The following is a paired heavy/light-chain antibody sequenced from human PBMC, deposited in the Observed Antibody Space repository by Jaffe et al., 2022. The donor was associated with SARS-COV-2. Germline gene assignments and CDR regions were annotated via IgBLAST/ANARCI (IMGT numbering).Heavy chain of an antibody. Sequence: QMHLQESGPGLVRPSETLSLSCTVSGGSISTNNYYWGWVRQPPGKGLEWIGSIHHSGGTAYNPSLKSRVTISVDTSKNQLSLRLSSVTAADTAVYHCASPVSRGAYHYWGQGTLVTVSS. D-gene: IGHD1-26*01. V-gene: IGHV4-39*01. J-gene: IGHJ4*02. CDR1: GGSISTNNYY. CDR3: ASPVSRGAYHY. CDR2: IHHSGGT.
Light chain of an antibody. J-gene: IGLJ2*01. CDR2: DVT. Sequence: QSALTQPASVSGSPGQSITISCTGTSSDVGGYNSVSWYQQHPGKAPKLMIYDVTNRPSGVSSRFSGSKSGNTASLTISGLQAEDEADYYCSSYSTSITPHVIFGGGTKLTVL. CDR3: SSYSTSITPHVI. CDR1: SSDVGGYNS. V-gene: IGLV2-14*01.